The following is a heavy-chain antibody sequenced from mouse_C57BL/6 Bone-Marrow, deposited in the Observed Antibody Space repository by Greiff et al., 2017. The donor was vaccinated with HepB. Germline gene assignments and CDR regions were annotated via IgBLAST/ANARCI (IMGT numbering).Heavy chain of an antibody. J-gene: IGHJ2*01. CDR1: GFNIKDYY. Sequence: EVQLQESGAELVRPGASVKLSCTASGFNIKDYYMHWVKQRPEQGLEWIGWIDPEDGDTEYASKFQGKATITADTYSNTTYLQLSRMTSKYTAVYYCTTRIGYYYGVDYWGQGTTLTVSS. D-gene: IGHD1-1*01. CDR2: IDPEDGDT. V-gene: IGHV14-4*01. CDR3: TTRIGYYYGVDY.